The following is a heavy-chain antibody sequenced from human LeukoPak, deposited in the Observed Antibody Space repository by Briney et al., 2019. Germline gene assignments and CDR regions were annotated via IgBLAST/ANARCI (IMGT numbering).Heavy chain of an antibody. CDR3: AKDASTEGAYGERMFDY. V-gene: IGHV3-23*01. D-gene: IGHD1-26*01. J-gene: IGHJ4*02. CDR1: GFTFSSYA. Sequence: GGSLRLSCAASGFTFSSYAMSWVRQAPGKGLEWVSAISGSGGSTYYADSVKGRFTTSRDNSKNTLYLQMNSLRAEDTAVYYCAKDASTEGAYGERMFDYWGQGTLVTVSS. CDR2: ISGSGGST.